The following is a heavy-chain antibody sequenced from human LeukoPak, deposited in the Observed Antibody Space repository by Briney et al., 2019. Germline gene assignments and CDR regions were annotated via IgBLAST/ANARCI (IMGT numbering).Heavy chain of an antibody. CDR1: GGSISSSSYY. Sequence: SETLSLTCTVSGGSISSSSYYWGWIRQPPGKGLEWIGSIYYSGSTYYNPSLKSRVTISVDTSKNQFSLKLSSVTAADTAVYYYARITIFYYYYYMDVWGKGTTVTISS. D-gene: IGHD3-3*01. V-gene: IGHV4-39*07. CDR3: ARITIFYYYYYMDV. CDR2: IYYSGST. J-gene: IGHJ6*03.